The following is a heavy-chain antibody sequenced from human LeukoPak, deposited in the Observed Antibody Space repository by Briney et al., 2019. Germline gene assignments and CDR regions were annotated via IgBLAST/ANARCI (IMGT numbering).Heavy chain of an antibody. V-gene: IGHV3-21*01. CDR2: ISSSSSYI. J-gene: IGHJ6*03. D-gene: IGHD3-10*01. Sequence: GGSLRLSCAASGFTFSSYSMNWVRQAPGKGLEWVSSISSSSSYIYYADSVKGRFTISRDNAKNSLYLQMNSLRAEDTAVYYCARNYGSGSPGDYYYYYMDVWGKGTTVTISS. CDR3: ARNYGSGSPGDYYYYYMDV. CDR1: GFTFSSYS.